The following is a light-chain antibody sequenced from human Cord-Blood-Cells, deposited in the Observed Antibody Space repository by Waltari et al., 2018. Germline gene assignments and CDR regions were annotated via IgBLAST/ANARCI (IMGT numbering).Light chain of an antibody. CDR2: GAS. V-gene: IGKV3-15*01. Sequence: EIVMTQSPATLSVSPGERATLSCRARQSVSRNLAWYQQNPGQAPRLLIYGASTRATGIPARFSGSGSGTEFTLTISSLQSEDFAVYYCQQYNNWWTFGQGTKVEIK. J-gene: IGKJ1*01. CDR1: QSVSRN. CDR3: QQYNNWWT.